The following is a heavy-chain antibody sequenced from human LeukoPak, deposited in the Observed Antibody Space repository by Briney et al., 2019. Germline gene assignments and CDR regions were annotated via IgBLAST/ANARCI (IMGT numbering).Heavy chain of an antibody. CDR3: ARVSSGDCSGGSCYSPLFNGMDV. CDR2: MNPNSGNT. D-gene: IGHD2-15*01. V-gene: IGHV1-8*01. J-gene: IGHJ6*02. Sequence: GASVKVSCTASGYTFTSYDINWVRQATGQGLEWMGWMNPNSGNTGYAQKFQGRVTMTRNTSISTAYMELSSLRSEDTAVYYCARVSSGDCSGGSCYSPLFNGMDVWGQGTTVTVSS. CDR1: GYTFTSYD.